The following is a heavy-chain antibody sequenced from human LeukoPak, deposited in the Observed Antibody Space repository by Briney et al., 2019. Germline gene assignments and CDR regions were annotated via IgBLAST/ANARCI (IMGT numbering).Heavy chain of an antibody. CDR3: AKGERDCSGGSCYTGDY. CDR1: GFTFSSYA. D-gene: IGHD2-15*01. V-gene: IGHV3-23*01. J-gene: IGHJ4*02. CDR2: ISGSGGST. Sequence: GGSLRLSCAASGFTFSSYAMSWVRQAPGKGLEWVSAISGSGGSTYYADSVKGRFTISRDNSKNTLYLQMNSLRAEATAVYYCAKGERDCSGGSCYTGDYWGQGTLVTVSS.